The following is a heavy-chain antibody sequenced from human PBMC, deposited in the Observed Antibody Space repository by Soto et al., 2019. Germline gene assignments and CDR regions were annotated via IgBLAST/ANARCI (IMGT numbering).Heavy chain of an antibody. J-gene: IGHJ6*02. V-gene: IGHV1-46*01. CDR3: ARGKGIAAAGTHYYYYYGMDV. CDR2: INPSGGST. Sequence: VKVSCKASGYTFTSYYMHWVRQAPGQGLEWMGIINPSGGSTNYAQKFQGRVTITADESTSTAYMELSSLRSEDTAVYYCARGKGIAAAGTHYYYYYGMDVWGQGTTVTVSS. CDR1: GYTFTSYY. D-gene: IGHD6-13*01.